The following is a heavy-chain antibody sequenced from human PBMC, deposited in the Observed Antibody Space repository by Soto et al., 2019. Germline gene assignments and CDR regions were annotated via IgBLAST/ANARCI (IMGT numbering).Heavy chain of an antibody. J-gene: IGHJ6*02. CDR3: ARARRLTTRGYYYFAMDV. Sequence: QVQLLESGPGLVKPSGTLSLTCGVSGGSISSSNWWSWVRQPPGKGLEWIGEINHSGSTNCNPSHQSRGTISVDKSKNAFSLNLSQVSAADTAVYYCARARRLTTRGYYYFAMDVWGQGTTVTVSS. CDR1: GGSISSSNW. D-gene: IGHD4-17*01. V-gene: IGHV4-4*02. CDR2: INHSGST.